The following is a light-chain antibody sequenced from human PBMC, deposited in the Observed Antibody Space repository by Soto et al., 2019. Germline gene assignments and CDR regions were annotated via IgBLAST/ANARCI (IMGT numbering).Light chain of an antibody. Sequence: EKVRTQAPVTLPASLGGRATVSFRASQSATTKLAWYQQKPGQAPRLVIFGASSRATGIPARFSGSGSGTEFTLTISSLQSEDFATYYCQQYNSYWPFCQGSKVDIK. J-gene: IGKJ1*01. CDR1: QSATTK. V-gene: IGKV3-15*01. CDR3: QQYNSYWP. CDR2: GAS.